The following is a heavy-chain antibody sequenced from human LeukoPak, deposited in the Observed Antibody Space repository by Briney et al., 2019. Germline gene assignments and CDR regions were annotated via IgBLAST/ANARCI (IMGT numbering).Heavy chain of an antibody. V-gene: IGHV3-21*01. CDR3: AREDPGIAAAGFDY. CDR1: GFTFSSYS. J-gene: IGHJ4*02. D-gene: IGHD6-13*01. Sequence: PGGSLRLSCAASGFTFSSYSMNWVRQTPGKGREWVSSICSSRSYIYYADSVKGRFTISRDNAKNSLYLQMNSLRAEDTAVYYCAREDPGIAAAGFDYWGQGTLVTVSS. CDR2: ICSSRSYI.